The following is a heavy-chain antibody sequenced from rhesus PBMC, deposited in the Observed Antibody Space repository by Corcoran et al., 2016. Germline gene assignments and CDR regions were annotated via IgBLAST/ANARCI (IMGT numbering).Heavy chain of an antibody. J-gene: IGHJ4*01. CDR3: ASEFVY. CDR1: GASISSYR. Sequence: QVQLQESGPGLVKSSETLSLTCAVSGASISSYRWTWIRQPPWKGLEWIGEINGNSGSTDYNPSLKSRVTISKDASKNQFSLKLNSVTAADAAVYYCASEFVYWGQGVLVTVSS. CDR2: INGNSGST. V-gene: IGHV4-80*01.